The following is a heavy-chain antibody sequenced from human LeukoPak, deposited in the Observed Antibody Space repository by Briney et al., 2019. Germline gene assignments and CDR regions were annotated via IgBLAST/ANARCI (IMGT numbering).Heavy chain of an antibody. D-gene: IGHD3-3*01. Sequence: ASVKVSCKASGYTFTSYGISWVRQAPGQGLEWTGWISAYNGNTNYAQKLQGRVTMTTDTSTSTAYMELRSLRSDDTAVYYCARVLASYYDFWSGYLNYWGQGTLVTVSS. CDR3: ARVLASYYDFWSGYLNY. CDR1: GYTFTSYG. CDR2: ISAYNGNT. J-gene: IGHJ4*02. V-gene: IGHV1-18*01.